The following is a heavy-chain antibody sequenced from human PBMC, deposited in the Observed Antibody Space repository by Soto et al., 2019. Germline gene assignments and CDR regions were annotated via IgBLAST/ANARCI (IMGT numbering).Heavy chain of an antibody. CDR1: GYTFTSYG. V-gene: IGHV1-18*01. CDR3: ARELGIAAAGTWGYYYYYAMDV. D-gene: IGHD6-13*01. CDR2: ISAYNGNT. Sequence: QVQLVQSGAEVKKPGASVKVSCKASGYTFTSYGISWVRQAPGQGLEWMGWISAYNGNTNYAQKLQGRVTMTTCTATSTAYMELRSLRSDDTAVYYCARELGIAAAGTWGYYYYYAMDVWGQGTTVTDSS. J-gene: IGHJ6*02.